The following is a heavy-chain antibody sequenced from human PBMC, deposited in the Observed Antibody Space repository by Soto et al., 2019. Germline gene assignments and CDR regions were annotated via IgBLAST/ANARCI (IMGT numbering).Heavy chain of an antibody. CDR3: AKSDFDYYYDSSGSPDAFDI. CDR1: GFTFSSYA. Sequence: GGSLRLSCAASGFTFSSYAMSWVRPAPGKGLEWVSAISGSGGSTYYADSVKGRFTISRDNSKNTLYLQMNSLRAEDTAVYYCAKSDFDYYYDSSGSPDAFDIWGQGTMVTVSS. D-gene: IGHD3-22*01. CDR2: ISGSGGST. J-gene: IGHJ3*02. V-gene: IGHV3-23*01.